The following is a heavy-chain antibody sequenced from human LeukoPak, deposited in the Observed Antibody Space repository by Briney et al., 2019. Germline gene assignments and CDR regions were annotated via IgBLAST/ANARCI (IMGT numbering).Heavy chain of an antibody. J-gene: IGHJ2*01. Sequence: MTSETLSLTCTVSGGSISSYYWSWIRQPPGKGLEWIGYIYYSGSTNYNPSLKSRVTISVDTSKNQFSLKLSSVTAADTAVYYCARYSPVVAATYWYFDLWGRGTLVTVSS. CDR3: ARYSPVVAATYWYFDL. V-gene: IGHV4-59*01. D-gene: IGHD2-15*01. CDR2: IYYSGST. CDR1: GGSISSYY.